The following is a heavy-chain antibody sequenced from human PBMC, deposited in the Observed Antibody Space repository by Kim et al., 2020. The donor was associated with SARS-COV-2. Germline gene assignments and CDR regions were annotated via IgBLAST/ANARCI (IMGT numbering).Heavy chain of an antibody. CDR2: NIA. V-gene: IGHV3-74*01. CDR3: TRGGDGMDV. J-gene: IGHJ6*02. D-gene: IGHD3-16*01. Sequence: NIARYADSVKGRFTISRDNSKNTLYLQMNSLRAEDTAVYYCTRGGDGMDVWGQGTTVTVSS.